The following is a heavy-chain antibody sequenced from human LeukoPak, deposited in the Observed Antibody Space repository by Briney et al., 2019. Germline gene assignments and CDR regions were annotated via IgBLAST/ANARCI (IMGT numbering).Heavy chain of an antibody. CDR1: GFTFSSYA. J-gene: IGHJ2*01. Sequence: GGSLRLSCAASGFTFSSYAMHWVRQAPGKGLEWVAVISYDGSNKYYADSVKGRFTISRDNSKNTLYLQMNSLRAEDTAVYYCAKWRYFDWLYNWYFDLWGRGTLVTVSS. CDR3: AKWRYFDWLYNWYFDL. V-gene: IGHV3-30-3*02. D-gene: IGHD3-9*01. CDR2: ISYDGSNK.